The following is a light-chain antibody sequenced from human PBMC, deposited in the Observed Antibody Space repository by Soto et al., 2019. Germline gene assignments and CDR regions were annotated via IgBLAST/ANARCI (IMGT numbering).Light chain of an antibody. Sequence: EIVLTQSPGTLSLSPGERATLSCRASQSVSSTYLAWYQQKPGQAPRLLVYGASSRATGIPDRFSGSASGADFTLTISRLEPEDFAVYYCQQYDSSPPRYTFGQGTKLEIK. CDR1: QSVSSTY. CDR2: GAS. J-gene: IGKJ2*01. V-gene: IGKV3-20*01. CDR3: QQYDSSPPRYT.